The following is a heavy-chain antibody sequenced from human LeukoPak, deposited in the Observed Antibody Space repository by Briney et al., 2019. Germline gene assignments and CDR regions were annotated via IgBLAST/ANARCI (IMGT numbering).Heavy chain of an antibody. V-gene: IGHV1-46*01. J-gene: IGHJ4*02. CDR3: AREGAPQLSSYFDH. CDR1: GYTFTSYY. Sequence: ASVKVSCKASGYTFTSYYIHWVRQAPGQGLEWMGIINPAGGSTTYAQKFQGSRLTLTRDTSTSTVYMELSSLGSEDTAMYYCAREGAPQLSSYFDHWGQGTLVTVSS. CDR2: INPAGGST. D-gene: IGHD1-1*01.